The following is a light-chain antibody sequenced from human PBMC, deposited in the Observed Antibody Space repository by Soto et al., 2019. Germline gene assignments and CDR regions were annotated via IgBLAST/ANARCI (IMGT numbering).Light chain of an antibody. CDR2: DAS. J-gene: IGKJ3*01. Sequence: EIVLTQSPATLSLSPGERATLSCRASQSVSSYLAWYQQKPGQAPRLLIYDASNRATGIPARFSGSGSGTDYTLTISSLEPEDFAVYYSQQRSNWPLTFGPGTTLDIK. V-gene: IGKV3-11*01. CDR1: QSVSSY. CDR3: QQRSNWPLT.